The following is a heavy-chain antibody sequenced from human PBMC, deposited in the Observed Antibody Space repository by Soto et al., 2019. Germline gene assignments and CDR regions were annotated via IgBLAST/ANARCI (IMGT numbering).Heavy chain of an antibody. CDR3: ARDQKGAFQH. V-gene: IGHV3-48*03. J-gene: IGHJ1*01. Sequence: EVQLAESGGGLVQPGGSLRLSCAASGFTFSSYEMNWVRQAPGKGLEWVSYISSSGSTIYYADSVKGRFTISRDNAKNSLYLQMNSLRAEDTAVYYCARDQKGAFQHWGQGTLVTVSS. CDR1: GFTFSSYE. CDR2: ISSSGSTI. D-gene: IGHD3-16*01.